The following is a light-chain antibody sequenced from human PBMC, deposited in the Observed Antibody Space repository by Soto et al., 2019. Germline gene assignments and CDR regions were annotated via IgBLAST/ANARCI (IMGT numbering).Light chain of an antibody. CDR2: AAS. J-gene: IGKJ4*01. CDR1: QGIKDF. V-gene: IGKV1-9*01. Sequence: DIQLTQSPSFLSASVGDRVTITCRASQGIKDFLAWYQQKPGKAPKLLIYAASTLQAGVPTRFSGFASGTEFTLTINNLQPADSATYYCQQFNIYPITFGGGTKVEIK. CDR3: QQFNIYPIT.